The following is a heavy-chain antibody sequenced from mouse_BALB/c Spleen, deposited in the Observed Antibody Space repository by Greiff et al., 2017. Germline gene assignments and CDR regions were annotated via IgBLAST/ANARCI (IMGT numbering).Heavy chain of an antibody. CDR2: ISYSGST. Sequence: EVQLQESGPGLVKPSQSLSLTCTVTGYSITSDYAWNWIRQFPGNKLEWMGYISYSGSTSYNPSLKSRISITRDTSKNQFFLQLNSVTTEDTATYYCAGSSPYYYAMDYWGQGTSVTVSS. V-gene: IGHV3-2*02. CDR3: AGSSPYYYAMDY. J-gene: IGHJ4*01. CDR1: GYSITSDYA. D-gene: IGHD1-1*01.